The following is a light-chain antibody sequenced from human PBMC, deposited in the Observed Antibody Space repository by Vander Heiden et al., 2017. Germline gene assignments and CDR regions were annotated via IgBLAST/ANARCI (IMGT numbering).Light chain of an antibody. V-gene: IGKV1-16*02. CDR3: QQYHSYPIT. Sequence: DIQMNQSPSSLSAFVGDRVTITCRASQGISNYLVWFQQKPVKAPKSLIYAASNLQTGVPSKFSGSGSGTEFTLTISSLQPEDFATYYCQQYHSYPITFGQGTRLEIK. CDR1: QGISNY. CDR2: AAS. J-gene: IGKJ5*01.